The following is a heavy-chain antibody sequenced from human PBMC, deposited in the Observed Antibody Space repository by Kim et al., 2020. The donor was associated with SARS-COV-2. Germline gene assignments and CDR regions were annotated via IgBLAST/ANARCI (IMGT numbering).Heavy chain of an antibody. CDR1: GDTFSNYG. CDR2: ITPILGTA. V-gene: IGHV1-69*10. Sequence: SVKVSCKASGDTFSNYGISWVRQAPGQGLEWMGGITPILGTANHAQKFQGRVTIIADKFTRTAYMELSSLRSEDTAVYYCATSLYYHGSGSFPYYYYGMDVWGQGTTVTVSS. J-gene: IGHJ6*02. CDR3: ATSLYYHGSGSFPYYYYGMDV. D-gene: IGHD3-10*01.